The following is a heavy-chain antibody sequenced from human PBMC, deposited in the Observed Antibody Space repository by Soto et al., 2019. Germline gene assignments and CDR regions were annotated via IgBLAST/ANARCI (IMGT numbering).Heavy chain of an antibody. CDR3: AKLKGESS. D-gene: IGHD3-10*01. CDR2: ITGSGGST. CDR1: GFTFSSYA. V-gene: IGHV3-23*01. J-gene: IGHJ5*02. Sequence: GGSLRLSCAASGFTFSSYAMSWVRQAPGKGLEWVSSITGSGGSTFYADSVKGRFTISRDNSKNTMYLQMNSLRAEDTAVYYCAKLKGESSWGQGTLVTVSS.